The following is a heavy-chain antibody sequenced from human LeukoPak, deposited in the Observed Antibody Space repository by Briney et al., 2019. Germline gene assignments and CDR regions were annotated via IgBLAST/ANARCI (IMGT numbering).Heavy chain of an antibody. V-gene: IGHV1-18*01. D-gene: IGHD3-9*01. CDR2: ISAYNGNT. Sequence: ASVKVSCKASGYTFTSYGISWVRQAPGQGLEWMGWISAYNGNTNCAQKLQGRVTMTTDTSTSTAYMELRSLRSDDTAVYYCTLRYFDWLSDDAFDIWGQGTMVTVSS. J-gene: IGHJ3*02. CDR1: GYTFTSYG. CDR3: TLRYFDWLSDDAFDI.